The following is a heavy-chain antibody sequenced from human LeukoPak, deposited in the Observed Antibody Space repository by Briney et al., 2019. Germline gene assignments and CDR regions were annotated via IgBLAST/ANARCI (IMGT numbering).Heavy chain of an antibody. CDR1: GFPFGSNS. CDR2: IYSGGAI. J-gene: IGHJ4*02. CDR3: ARRPGN. D-gene: IGHD1-14*01. V-gene: IGHV3-53*01. Sequence: GGSLRLSSVASGFPFGSNSMSWVRQAPGKGLEWVSLIYSGGAIRYADSVKGRFTISRDSSKNTLFLQMNDLTVEDTARYYCARRPGNWGQGILVTVSS.